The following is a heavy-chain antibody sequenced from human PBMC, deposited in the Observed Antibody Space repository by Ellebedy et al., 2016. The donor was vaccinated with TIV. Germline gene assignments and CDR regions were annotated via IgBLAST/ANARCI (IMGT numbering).Heavy chain of an antibody. J-gene: IGHJ5*02. Sequence: SQTLSLTCXISGDSDSSDRAVWNWIRQSPSRGLEWLGRTYYRSKWYDEYAVSVRGRITINPDTSKNQFSLHLNSVTPEDTAVYYCAREGTMIRGIRNWFDAWGQGTLVTVSS. V-gene: IGHV6-1*01. D-gene: IGHD3-10*01. CDR1: GDSDSSDRAV. CDR2: TYYRSKWYD. CDR3: AREGTMIRGIRNWFDA.